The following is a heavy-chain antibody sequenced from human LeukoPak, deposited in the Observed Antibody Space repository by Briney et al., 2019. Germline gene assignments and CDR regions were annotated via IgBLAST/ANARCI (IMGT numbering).Heavy chain of an antibody. D-gene: IGHD2-15*01. CDR2: ISGSGVVT. V-gene: IGHV3-23*01. Sequence: GGSLRLSCAASGFTFSSYAMTWVRQAPGKGLVWGSGISGSGVVTYYADSVKGRFTISRDNSKNTLYLQMNNLRPEDTAVYYCAKGDDVVVIAASLHYWGQGTLVTVSS. CDR3: AKGDDVVVIAASLHY. CDR1: GFTFSSYA. J-gene: IGHJ4*02.